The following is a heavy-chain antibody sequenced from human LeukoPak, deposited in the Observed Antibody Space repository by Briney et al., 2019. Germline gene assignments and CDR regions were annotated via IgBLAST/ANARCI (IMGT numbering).Heavy chain of an antibody. J-gene: IGHJ6*03. V-gene: IGHV4-34*01. D-gene: IGHD3-16*01. CDR1: GGSFSGYY. Sequence: SETLSLTCAVYGGSFSGYYWSWIRQPPGKGLEWIGEINHSGSTNYNPSLKSRVTISVDTSKNQFSLKLSSVTAADTAVYYCARHFVWGSFKFPHYYYYMDVWGKGTTVTISS. CDR2: INHSGST. CDR3: ARHFVWGSFKFPHYYYYMDV.